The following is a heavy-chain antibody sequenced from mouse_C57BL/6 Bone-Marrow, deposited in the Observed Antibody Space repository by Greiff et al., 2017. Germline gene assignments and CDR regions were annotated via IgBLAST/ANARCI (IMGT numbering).Heavy chain of an antibody. Sequence: VQLQQSGPELVKPGASVTMSCKASGYTFTDYNMHWVKQSHGKSLEWIGNINPNNGGTSYNQKFKGKATLTVNKSSSTAYMDLRSLTSEDSAVYYCAKLRSWFAYWGQGTLVTVSA. CDR3: AKLRSWFAY. V-gene: IGHV1-22*01. D-gene: IGHD1-3*01. CDR2: INPNNGGT. J-gene: IGHJ3*01. CDR1: GYTFTDYN.